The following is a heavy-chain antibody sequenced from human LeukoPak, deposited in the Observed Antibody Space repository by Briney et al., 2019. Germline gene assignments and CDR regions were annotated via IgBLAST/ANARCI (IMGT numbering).Heavy chain of an antibody. Sequence: GGSLRLSCAASGFTFSSYSMNWVRQAPGKGLEWVAVISYDGSNKYYADSVKGRFTISRDNSKNTLYLQMNSLRAEDTAVYYCARENFIVVVPAAIERGAFDIWGQGTMVTVSS. J-gene: IGHJ3*02. V-gene: IGHV3-30*03. D-gene: IGHD2-2*01. CDR1: GFTFSSYS. CDR2: ISYDGSNK. CDR3: ARENFIVVVPAAIERGAFDI.